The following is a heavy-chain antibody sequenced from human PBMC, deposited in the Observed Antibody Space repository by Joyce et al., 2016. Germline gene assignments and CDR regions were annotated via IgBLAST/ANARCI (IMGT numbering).Heavy chain of an antibody. D-gene: IGHD6-19*01. CDR3: ARGSVAGINEY. CDR1: GFTITTYT. V-gene: IGHV3-21*01. J-gene: IGHJ4*02. CDR2: FSSGGNSYT. Sequence: EVKLVESGGGLVKPGGSLRLSCAASGFTITTYTMSWVRQAPGKGLEWVASFSSGGNSYTYYADAMKGRFTISRDNAKNSLYLQMNSLRVEDTAVYYCARGSVAGINEYWGQGTLVTVSS.